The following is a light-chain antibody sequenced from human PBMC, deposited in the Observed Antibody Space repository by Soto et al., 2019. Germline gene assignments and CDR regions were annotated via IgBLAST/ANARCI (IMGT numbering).Light chain of an antibody. Sequence: QSVLTQPPSASRTPGQRVTIPCSGSSSDIGSNSVNWYQQLPGAAPRLLIYANDHRPSGVPDRFSASKSGTSASLAISGVRSEDEAVYYGATWSDSLKGWVFGGGTKLTVL. CDR2: AND. J-gene: IGLJ3*02. V-gene: IGLV1-44*01. CDR3: ATWSDSLKGWV. CDR1: SSDIGSNS.